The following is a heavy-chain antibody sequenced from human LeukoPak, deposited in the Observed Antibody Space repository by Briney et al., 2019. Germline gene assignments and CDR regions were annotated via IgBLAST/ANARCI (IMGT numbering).Heavy chain of an antibody. V-gene: IGHV3-53*01. CDR1: GFTVSSNY. CDR3: ASRDGYRLFDY. CDR2: IYSGGST. Sequence: GGSLRLSCAASGFTVSSNYMNWVRQAPGKGLEWVSVIYSGGSTYYSDSVKGRFTISRDNFKNTVYLQMNNLRVEDTAVYYCASRDGYRLFDYWGQGTLVTVSS. D-gene: IGHD5-24*01. J-gene: IGHJ4*02.